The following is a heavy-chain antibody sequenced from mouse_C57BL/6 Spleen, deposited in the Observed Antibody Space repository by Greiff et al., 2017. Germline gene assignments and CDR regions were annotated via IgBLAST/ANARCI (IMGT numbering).Heavy chain of an antibody. D-gene: IGHD4-1*01. CDR2: IYPGDGDT. J-gene: IGHJ3*01. CDR1: GYAFSSYW. Sequence: QVQLKESGAELVKPGASVKISCKASGYAFSSYWMNWVKQRPGKGLEWIGQIYPGDGDTNYNGKFKGKATLTADKSSSTAYMQLSSLTSEDSAVYFCASNWDVRFAYWGQGTLVTVSA. CDR3: ASNWDVRFAY. V-gene: IGHV1-80*01.